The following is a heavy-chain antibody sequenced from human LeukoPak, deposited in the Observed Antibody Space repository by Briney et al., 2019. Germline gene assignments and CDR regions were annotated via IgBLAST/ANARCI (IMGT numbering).Heavy chain of an antibody. V-gene: IGHV1-58*02. J-gene: IGHJ4*02. CDR1: GFTSTTST. Sequence: VKVSCKASGFTSTTSTMQWVRQARGQRLEWIGWIVVGGGDTNYAEKFQERVTITRDMSTSTVYMELSSLRSDDTAVYYCARESPMVGTFGDWGQGTLVTVSS. CDR2: IVVGGGDT. CDR3: ARESPMVGTFGD. D-gene: IGHD2-21*02.